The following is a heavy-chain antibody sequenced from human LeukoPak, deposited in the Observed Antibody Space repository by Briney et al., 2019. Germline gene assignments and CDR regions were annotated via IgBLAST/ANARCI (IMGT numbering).Heavy chain of an antibody. Sequence: ASETLSLTCIVSGGSISSSSYYWGWIRQPPGKGLEWIGSFDYSGSTNYNPSLKSRVTISVDTSKNQFSLKLSSVTAADTAVYYCARNSAYYYDSSGYYYFDYWGQGTLVTVSS. CDR3: ARNSAYYYDSSGYYYFDY. V-gene: IGHV4-39*01. CDR2: FDYSGST. D-gene: IGHD3-22*01. CDR1: GGSISSSSYY. J-gene: IGHJ4*02.